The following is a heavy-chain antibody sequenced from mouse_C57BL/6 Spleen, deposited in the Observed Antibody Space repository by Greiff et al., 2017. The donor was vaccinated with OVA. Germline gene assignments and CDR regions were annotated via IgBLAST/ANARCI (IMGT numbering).Heavy chain of an antibody. Sequence: VMLVESGAELVKPGASVKISCKASGYAFSSYWMNWVKQRPGKGLEWIGQIYPGDGDTNYNGKFKGKATLTADKSSSTAYMQLSSLTSEDSAVYFCARGILRPYWYFDVWGTGTTVTVSS. CDR3: ARGILRPYWYFDV. J-gene: IGHJ1*03. CDR2: IYPGDGDT. CDR1: GYAFSSYW. V-gene: IGHV1-80*01. D-gene: IGHD1-1*01.